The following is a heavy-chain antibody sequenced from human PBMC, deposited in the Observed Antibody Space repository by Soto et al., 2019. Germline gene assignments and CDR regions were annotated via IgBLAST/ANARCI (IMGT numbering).Heavy chain of an antibody. J-gene: IGHJ4*02. CDR2: MSYDGSKT. CDR3: ARDRDSSYFPPPYYFDS. D-gene: IGHD4-4*01. Sequence: GGSLRLSCAASAFTFRGYTMHWVRQAPGKGLGWVATMSYDGSKTNYADSVRGRCTISRDNSKSTLFLQMDTLRPEDTAVYSCARDRDSSYFPPPYYFDSWGQGTLVTVSS. V-gene: IGHV3-30*04. CDR1: AFTFRGYT.